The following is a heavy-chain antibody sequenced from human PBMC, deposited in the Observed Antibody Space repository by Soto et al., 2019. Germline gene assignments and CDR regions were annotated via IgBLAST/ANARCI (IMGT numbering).Heavy chain of an antibody. CDR2: INPNSGGT. CDR1: GYTFTGYY. J-gene: IGHJ4*02. CDR3: ARDVNSYFGRGSLHGYFDY. D-gene: IGHD3-16*01. V-gene: IGHV1-2*02. Sequence: ASVKVSCKASGYTFTGYYMHRVRQAPGQGLEGMGWINPNSGGTNYAQKFQGRVTMTRDTSISTADMELSRLRSDDTAVYYGARDVNSYFGRGSLHGYFDYWGQGTLVTVSS.